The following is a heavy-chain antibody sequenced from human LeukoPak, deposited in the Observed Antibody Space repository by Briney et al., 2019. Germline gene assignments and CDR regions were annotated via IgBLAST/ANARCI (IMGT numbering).Heavy chain of an antibody. CDR1: GFTFDDYA. CDR3: SKDLPSDFGGDLLR. D-gene: IGHD3-10*01. CDR2: ISWNSGSI. Sequence: PGGSLRLSCAASGFTFDDYAMHWVRHAPGKGLEWVSGISWNSGSIRYADSVKGRFTISRDNAKSTVYLQMNSLRGEGAGVYYCSKDLPSDFGGDLLRWGQGPLVTVSS. V-gene: IGHV3-9*01. J-gene: IGHJ4*02.